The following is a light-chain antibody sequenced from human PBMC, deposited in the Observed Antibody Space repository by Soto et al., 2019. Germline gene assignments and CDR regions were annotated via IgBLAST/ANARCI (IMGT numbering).Light chain of an antibody. J-gene: IGKJ2*01. V-gene: IGKV1-39*01. CDR3: QQSYSAPYT. Sequence: DIPMTQSPSSLSASVGDRVTITCRASQSISSYLSWYQQLPGKAPKLLIYAASSLQSGVPSTFTGSGSGTDFTLTITSLQPEDFATYYCQQSYSAPYTFGQGTKLEIK. CDR2: AAS. CDR1: QSISSY.